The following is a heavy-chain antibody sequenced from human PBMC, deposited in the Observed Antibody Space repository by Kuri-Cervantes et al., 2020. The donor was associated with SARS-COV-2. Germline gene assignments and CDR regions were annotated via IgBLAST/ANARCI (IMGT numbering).Heavy chain of an antibody. CDR3: TRDEGYGIAASLRDY. Sequence: GGSLRLSCAASGFTFDDYAMHWVRQAPGKGLEWVGFIRSKAYGGTTEYAASVKGRFTISRDDSKSIAYLQMNSLKTEDTAVYYCTRDEGYGIAASLRDYWGQGTLVAVSS. V-gene: IGHV3-49*04. CDR2: IRSKAYGGTT. J-gene: IGHJ4*02. D-gene: IGHD6-13*01. CDR1: GFTFDDYA.